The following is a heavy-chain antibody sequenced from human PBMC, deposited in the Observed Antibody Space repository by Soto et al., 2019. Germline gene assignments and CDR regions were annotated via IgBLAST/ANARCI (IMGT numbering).Heavy chain of an antibody. CDR1: GFTFSDYA. CDR3: ARDSSGWYKFDY. Sequence: QVQLVESGGGVVQPGRSLRLSCVASGFTFSDYAMDWVRQAPGKGLEWVTVISRDGTNKYYADSVKVRFTISRDNSKNTLYLQMNSLTVEDTALYYCARDSSGWYKFDYWGQGTVVTVSS. J-gene: IGHJ4*02. CDR2: ISRDGTNK. D-gene: IGHD6-19*01. V-gene: IGHV3-30-3*01.